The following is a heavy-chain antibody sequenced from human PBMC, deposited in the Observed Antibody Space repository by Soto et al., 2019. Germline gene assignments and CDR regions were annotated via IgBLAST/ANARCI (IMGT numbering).Heavy chain of an antibody. CDR3: ARDDPIAAAGTLDY. CDR1: GFTFSSYS. V-gene: IGHV3-21*01. Sequence: VGSLRLSCAASGFTFSSYSMNWVRQAPGKGLEWVSSISSSSYIYYADSVKGRFTISRDNAKNSLYLQMNSLRAEDTAVYYCARDDPIAAAGTLDYWGQGTLVTVSS. D-gene: IGHD6-13*01. J-gene: IGHJ4*02. CDR2: ISSSSYI.